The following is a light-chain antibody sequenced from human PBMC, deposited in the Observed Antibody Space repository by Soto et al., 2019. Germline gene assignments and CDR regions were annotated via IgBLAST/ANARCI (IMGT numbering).Light chain of an antibody. J-gene: IGLJ2*01. CDR3: SSYASPSFVI. CDR2: DVT. V-gene: IGLV2-14*01. CDR1: SSNVGNGDS. Sequence: QSVLTQPASVSGAPGQSITISCTGTSSNVGNGDSVSWYQQHPTKAPKLIISDVTQRPYGVSNRFSGSKSGNTASLTISGLQAEDEADYYCSSYASPSFVIFGGGTKLTVL.